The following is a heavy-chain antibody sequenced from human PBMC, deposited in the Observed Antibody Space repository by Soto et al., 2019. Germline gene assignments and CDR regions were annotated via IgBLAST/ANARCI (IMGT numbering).Heavy chain of an antibody. V-gene: IGHV3-23*01. CDR3: AKDRGFTMIVVVDCFDP. Sequence: EVQLLESGGGLVQPGGSLRLSCAASGFTFSSYAMSSVRQAPGKGLEWVSAISGSGGSTYYADSVKCRFTISRDNSQNTLYLQINSRRAEDTAVYYCAKDRGFTMIVVVDCFDPWGQGTLVTVSS. CDR2: ISGSGGST. CDR1: GFTFSSYA. D-gene: IGHD3-22*01. J-gene: IGHJ5*02.